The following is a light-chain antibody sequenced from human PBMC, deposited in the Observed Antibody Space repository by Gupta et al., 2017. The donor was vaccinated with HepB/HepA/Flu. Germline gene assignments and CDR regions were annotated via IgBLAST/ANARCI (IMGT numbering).Light chain of an antibody. V-gene: IGKV1-39*01. CDR2: AAS. CDR1: QSIRSY. J-gene: IGKJ1*01. CDR3: QQSHSTPQA. Sequence: DIQMTQSPSSLSASVGDRVTITCRASQSIRSYLNWYQQKPGKAPKLLIYAASSLQRGVPSRFSGSGSGTDFTLTISRLQPEDFATYYCQQSHSTPQAFGQGTKVEIK.